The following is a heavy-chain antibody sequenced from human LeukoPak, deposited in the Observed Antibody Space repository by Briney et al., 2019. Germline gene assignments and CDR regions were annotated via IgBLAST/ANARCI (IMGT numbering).Heavy chain of an antibody. CDR2: MNPNSGNT. CDR3: VRVRDGYNDAYDI. Sequence: ASVKVSCKASGYIFTSYDINWVRQATGQGLEWMGWMNPNSGNTGYAQNFQGRVTMTRDTSTSTVYMELSSLRSEDTAVYYCVRVRDGYNDAYDIWGQGTMVTVPS. V-gene: IGHV1-8*01. J-gene: IGHJ3*02. CDR1: GYIFTSYD. D-gene: IGHD5-24*01.